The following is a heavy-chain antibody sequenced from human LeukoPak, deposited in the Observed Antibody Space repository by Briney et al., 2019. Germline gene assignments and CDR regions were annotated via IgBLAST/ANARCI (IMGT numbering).Heavy chain of an antibody. CDR1: GGSFSGYY. CDR2: INHSGST. V-gene: IGHV4-34*01. J-gene: IGHJ4*02. D-gene: IGHD6-19*01. Sequence: SETLSLTCAVSGGSFSGYYWGWIRQPPGKGLEWIGEINHSGSTNYNPSLKSRVTISVDTSKNQFSLKLSSVTAADTAVYYCARGGAVADPYFFDYWGQGTLVTVSS. CDR3: ARGGAVADPYFFDY.